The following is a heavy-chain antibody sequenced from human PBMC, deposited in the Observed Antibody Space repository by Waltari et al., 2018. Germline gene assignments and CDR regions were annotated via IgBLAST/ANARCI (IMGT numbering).Heavy chain of an antibody. V-gene: IGHV4-38-2*02. CDR2: VYHSGST. Sequence: QVQLQESGPGLVTPSETLSLTCSVSGYSISSGYYWGWIRQPPGKGLEWIGSVYHSGSTYYNPSLMRLAAISVDTPENQLSLKLSSVTAAETAVYYCVRDRLGGTYHYFDIWGQGTLVTVSS. CDR1: GYSISSGYY. D-gene: IGHD1-7*01. CDR3: VRDRLGGTYHYFDI. J-gene: IGHJ4*02.